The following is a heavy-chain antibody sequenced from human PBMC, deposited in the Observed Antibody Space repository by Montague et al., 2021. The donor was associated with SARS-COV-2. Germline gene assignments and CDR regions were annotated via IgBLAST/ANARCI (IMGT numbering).Heavy chain of an antibody. Sequence: SETLSLTCSVSGDSINNSRYYWGWIRQPPGKGLEWIGTIYYSGSAYYNPSLKSRVTISVDTSKDQFPLKLNSVTATDTAVYYCARLESTRGVIIRGAFHIWGQGTKVTVSS. CDR3: ARLESTRGVIIRGAFHI. V-gene: IGHV4-39*01. CDR2: IYYSGSA. J-gene: IGHJ3*02. D-gene: IGHD3-10*01. CDR1: GDSINNSRYY.